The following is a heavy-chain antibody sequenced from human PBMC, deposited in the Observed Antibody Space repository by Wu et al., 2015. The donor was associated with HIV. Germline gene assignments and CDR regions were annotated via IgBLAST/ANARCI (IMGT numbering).Heavy chain of an antibody. CDR3: ASGITMVRGVIKTRAVGMDV. V-gene: IGHV1-69*13. D-gene: IGHD3-10*01. CDR2: IIPIFGTA. J-gene: IGHJ6*02. CDR1: GGALSSYA. Sequence: QVQLVQSGAEMKNPGSSVKVSCKTSGGALSSYAISWVRQAPGQGLEWMGRIIPIFGTANYAQKFQGRVTITADESTSTAYMELSSLRSEDTAVYYCASGITMVRGVIKTRAVGMDVWGQGP.